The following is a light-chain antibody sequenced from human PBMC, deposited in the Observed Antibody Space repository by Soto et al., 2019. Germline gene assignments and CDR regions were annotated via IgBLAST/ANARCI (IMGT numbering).Light chain of an antibody. CDR2: KAS. J-gene: IGKJ1*01. CDR1: QSISSW. V-gene: IGKV1-5*03. Sequence: DIQMTQSPSTLSASVGDRVTITCRASQSISSWLAWYQQKPGKAPKLLIYKASSLESGVPSRFSGSGSGTEFTLTISSLQPDDFVTYYCQLYNIYFQTFGQGTKVEIK. CDR3: QLYNIYFQT.